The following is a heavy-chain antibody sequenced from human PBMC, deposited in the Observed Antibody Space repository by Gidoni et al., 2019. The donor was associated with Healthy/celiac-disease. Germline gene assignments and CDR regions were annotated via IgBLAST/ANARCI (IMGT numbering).Heavy chain of an antibody. CDR3: VKLYSYGPIDY. CDR2: ISSNGGST. Sequence: EVQLVESGGGLVQPGGSLRLSCSASGFTFSSYAMHWVRQAPGKGLEYVSAISSNGGSTYYADSVKGRFTISRDNSKNTLYLQMSSLRAEDKAVYYCVKLYSYGPIDYWGQGTLVTVSS. J-gene: IGHJ4*02. V-gene: IGHV3-64D*06. CDR1: GFTFSSYA. D-gene: IGHD5-18*01.